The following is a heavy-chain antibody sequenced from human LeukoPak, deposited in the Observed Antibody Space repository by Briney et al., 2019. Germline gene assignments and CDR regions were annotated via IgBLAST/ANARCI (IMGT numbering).Heavy chain of an antibody. CDR3: AKDRAGIAVAGFDY. D-gene: IGHD6-19*01. V-gene: IGHV3-30*18. CDR2: ISYDGSNK. Sequence: GGSLRLSCAASGFTFSSYGMHWVRQAPGKGLEWVAVISYDGSNKYYADSVEGRFTISRDNSKNTLYLQMNSLRAEDTAVYYCAKDRAGIAVAGFDYWGQGTLVTVSS. CDR1: GFTFSSYG. J-gene: IGHJ4*02.